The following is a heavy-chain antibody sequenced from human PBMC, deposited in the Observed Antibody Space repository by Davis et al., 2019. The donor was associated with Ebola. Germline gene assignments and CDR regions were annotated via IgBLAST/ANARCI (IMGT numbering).Heavy chain of an antibody. CDR2: IYHSGST. V-gene: IGHV4-34*01. CDR1: GGSFSGYY. D-gene: IGHD6-13*01. J-gene: IGHJ4*02. CDR3: ARVVAAAVDY. Sequence: PSETLSLTCAVYGGSFSGYYWSWIRQPPGKGLEWIGSIYHSGSTYYNPSLKSRVTISVDTSKNQFSLKLSSVTAADTAVYYCARVVAAAVDYWGQGTLVTVSS.